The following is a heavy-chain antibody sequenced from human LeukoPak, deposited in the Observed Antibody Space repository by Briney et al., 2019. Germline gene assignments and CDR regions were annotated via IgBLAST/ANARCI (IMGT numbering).Heavy chain of an antibody. CDR1: RFTFSSYS. J-gene: IGHJ4*02. CDR3: AKGTRRTTVTTWADY. CDR2: ISSSSGII. Sequence: GGSLRLSCASSRFTFSSYSMNWVRQAPGKGLEWVSYISSSSGIIYYADSVKGRFTISRDNAKNSLYLQMNSLRDEDTGVYYCAKGTRRTTVTTWADYWGQGTLVTVSS. V-gene: IGHV3-48*02. D-gene: IGHD4-17*01.